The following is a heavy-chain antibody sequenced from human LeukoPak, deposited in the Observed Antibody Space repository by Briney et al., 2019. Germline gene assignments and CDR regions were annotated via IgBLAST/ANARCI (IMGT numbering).Heavy chain of an antibody. V-gene: IGHV1-18*01. CDR1: GYTFTSYG. D-gene: IGHD1-26*01. CDR2: ISAYNGNT. J-gene: IGHJ3*01. CDR3: ASQVWVRATPGYAFDL. Sequence: ASGNVSCKASGYTFTSYGIGWVRQAPGEGREWVGWISAYNGNTNYAQTLEGRVTMRTDTSTSTAYLELRSLSSDDPAVYSCASQVWVRATPGYAFDLWGQGPMLPVSS.